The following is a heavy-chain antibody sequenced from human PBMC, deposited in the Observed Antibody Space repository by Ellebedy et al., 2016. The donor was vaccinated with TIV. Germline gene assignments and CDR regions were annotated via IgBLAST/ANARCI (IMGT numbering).Heavy chain of an antibody. V-gene: IGHV3-7*03. CDR3: ATGPRCNYDGCISERLL. J-gene: IGHJ4*02. Sequence: GGSLRLXXAASGFTLKYYWMSWVRQAPGKGLEWAANINEDGTKKYYVDSVKGRFSISRDNAKNSVYLQMNSLRVEDTAVYYCATGPRCNYDGCISERLLWGRGTRVTVSS. CDR2: INEDGTKK. CDR1: GFTLKYYW. D-gene: IGHD3-16*01.